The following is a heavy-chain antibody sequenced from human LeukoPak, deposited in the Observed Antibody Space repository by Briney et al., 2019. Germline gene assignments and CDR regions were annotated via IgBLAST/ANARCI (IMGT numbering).Heavy chain of an antibody. CDR1: GFTFSSYE. D-gene: IGHD4-17*01. J-gene: IGHJ4*02. CDR2: TSSGGTTI. Sequence: SGGSLRLSCAASGFTFSSYEMIWVRQAPGKGLEWVSYTSSGGTTIYYADSVKGRFTISRDNAKNSLYLQVNSLRAEATALYYCARLYGYSFDYWGQGTLVTVSS. V-gene: IGHV3-48*03. CDR3: ARLYGYSFDY.